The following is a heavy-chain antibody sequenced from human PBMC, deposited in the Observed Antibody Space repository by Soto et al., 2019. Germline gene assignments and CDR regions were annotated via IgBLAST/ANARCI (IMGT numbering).Heavy chain of an antibody. CDR1: GGTFSSYT. CDR3: ADLVVADTGMGL. CDR2: IIPILGIA. Sequence: QVQLVQSGAEVKKPGSSVKVSCKASGGTFSSYTISWVRQAPGQGLEWMGRIIPILGIANYAQKFQGRVTITADKSTSTAYMELSSVRSADTAVYSSADLVVADTGMGLWGQWTTVTVSS. J-gene: IGHJ6*02. V-gene: IGHV1-69*02. D-gene: IGHD2-15*01.